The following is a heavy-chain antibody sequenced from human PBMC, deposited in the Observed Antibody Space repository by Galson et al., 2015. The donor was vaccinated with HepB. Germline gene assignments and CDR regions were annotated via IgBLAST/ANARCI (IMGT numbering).Heavy chain of an antibody. J-gene: IGHJ5*02. CDR2: IYYSGST. V-gene: IGHV4-39*01. D-gene: IGHD2-15*01. Sequence: SETLSLTCTVSGGSISSSSYYWGWIRQPPGKGLEWIGSIYYSGSTYYNPSLKSRVTISADTSKNQFSLKLSSVTAADTAVYYCARRSDIVVVVAATAIYYNWFDPWGQGTLVTVSS. CDR3: ARRSDIVVVVAATAIYYNWFDP. CDR1: GGSISSSSYY.